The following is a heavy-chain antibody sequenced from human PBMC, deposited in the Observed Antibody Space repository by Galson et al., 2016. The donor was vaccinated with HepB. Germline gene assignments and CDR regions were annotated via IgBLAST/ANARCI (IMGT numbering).Heavy chain of an antibody. CDR2: ISSSSSTI. Sequence: SLRLSCAASGFTFSTYNMNWVRQAPGKGLEWVSYISSSSSTICYADSVKGRFTISRDNAKSSLNLQMNSLRDEDTAVYYCATSANWNDLSAYYFDYWGQGTLVTVSS. D-gene: IGHD1-20*01. CDR1: GFTFSTYN. V-gene: IGHV3-48*02. CDR3: ATSANWNDLSAYYFDY. J-gene: IGHJ4*02.